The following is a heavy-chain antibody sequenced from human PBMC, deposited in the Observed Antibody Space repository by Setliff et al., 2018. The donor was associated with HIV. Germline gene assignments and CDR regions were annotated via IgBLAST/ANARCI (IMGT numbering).Heavy chain of an antibody. D-gene: IGHD2-15*01. V-gene: IGHV1-2*02. CDR2: INPKTGDT. Sequence: ASVKVPCKASGYFFTGYYMHWVRQAPGQGLQWMGWINPKTGDTNYAQKFQGRVTMTRDASVSTLYMELSRLRSEDTAIYYCARGAADNYYYYMDIWGKGTTVTVSS. CDR3: ARGAADNYYYYMDI. CDR1: GYFFTGYY. J-gene: IGHJ6*03.